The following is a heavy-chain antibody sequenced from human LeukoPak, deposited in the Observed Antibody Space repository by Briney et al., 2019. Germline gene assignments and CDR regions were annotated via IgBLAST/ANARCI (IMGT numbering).Heavy chain of an antibody. J-gene: IGHJ4*02. CDR1: GFTFSRDS. Sequence: PGGSLRLSCAASGFTFSRDSMNWVRQAPGKGLEWISYIGTSGTIYYADSVKGRFTISRDNAKNSLYLQMNSLRVDDTAVYYCAPIGGWGTYPLDYWGQGPLVTVSS. D-gene: IGHD3-16*01. V-gene: IGHV3-48*04. CDR3: APIGGWGTYPLDY. CDR2: IGTSGTI.